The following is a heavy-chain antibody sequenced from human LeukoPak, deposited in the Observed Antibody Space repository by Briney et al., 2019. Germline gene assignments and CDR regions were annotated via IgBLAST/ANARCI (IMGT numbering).Heavy chain of an antibody. CDR3: ARSGREAAEIDY. Sequence: GGSLRLSCAASGFTFSDYFMSWVRQAPGKGLEWLSYINGRGTYIDYAESLKGRITISRDNAQNSLYLQMNSLRVEDTAVYYCARSGREAAEIDYWGQGTLVTVSS. CDR2: INGRGTYI. V-gene: IGHV3-11*06. J-gene: IGHJ4*02. CDR1: GFTFSDYF. D-gene: IGHD6-13*01.